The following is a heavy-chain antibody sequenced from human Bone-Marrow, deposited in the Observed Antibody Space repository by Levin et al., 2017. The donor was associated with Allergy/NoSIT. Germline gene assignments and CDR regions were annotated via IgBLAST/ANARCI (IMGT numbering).Heavy chain of an antibody. CDR1: GFSFKSYN. Sequence: PGGSLRLSCAASGFSFKSYNMNWVRQAPGKGLEWVSSISKTGDYIYYADSLKGRVAISRDNAKNSLFLELKSLRAEDTAVYYCARDNLDYYYAMDVWGHGTTVIVSS. CDR3: ARDNLDYYYAMDV. D-gene: IGHD3-16*01. V-gene: IGHV3-21*06. CDR2: ISKTGDYI. J-gene: IGHJ6*02.